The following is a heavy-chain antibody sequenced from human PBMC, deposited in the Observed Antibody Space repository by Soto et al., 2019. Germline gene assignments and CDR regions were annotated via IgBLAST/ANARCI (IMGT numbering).Heavy chain of an antibody. V-gene: IGHV4-31*03. Sequence: QVQLQESGPGLVKPSQTLSLTGTVSGGSISSGGYYWYWIRQHPGKGLEWIGYIYYSGTTYYNPSLKSRVTISVDTSKNQFSLKLSSVTAADTAVYYCAASCVACGGFNYYGMDVWGQGTTVTVSS. D-gene: IGHD2-21*01. J-gene: IGHJ6*02. CDR2: IYYSGTT. CDR1: GGSISSGGYY. CDR3: AASCVACGGFNYYGMDV.